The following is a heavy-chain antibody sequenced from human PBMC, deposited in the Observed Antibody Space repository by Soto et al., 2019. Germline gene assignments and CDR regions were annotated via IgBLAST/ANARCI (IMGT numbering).Heavy chain of an antibody. V-gene: IGHV3-30*18. J-gene: IGHJ4*02. D-gene: IGHD4-17*01. CDR3: AKAHGDYGFDY. Sequence: PGGSLRLSCAASGFTFSSYGMHWVRQAPGKGLEWVAVISYDGSNKYYADSVKGRFTISRDNSKNTLYLQMNSLRAEDTAVYYCAKAHGDYGFDYWGQGTLVTVSS. CDR2: ISYDGSNK. CDR1: GFTFSSYG.